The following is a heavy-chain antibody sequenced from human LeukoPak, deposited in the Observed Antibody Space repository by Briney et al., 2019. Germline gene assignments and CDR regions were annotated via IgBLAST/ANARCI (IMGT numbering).Heavy chain of an antibody. CDR1: GFTFSSYA. Sequence: PGGSLRLSCAASGFTFSSYAMHWVRQAPGKGLEWVAVISYDGSNKYYADSVKGRFTISRDNSKNTLYLQMNSLRAEDTAVYYCARDCSSTSCYRWFDPWGQGTLVTVSS. J-gene: IGHJ5*02. CDR2: ISYDGSNK. D-gene: IGHD2-2*01. V-gene: IGHV3-30-3*01. CDR3: ARDCSSTSCYRWFDP.